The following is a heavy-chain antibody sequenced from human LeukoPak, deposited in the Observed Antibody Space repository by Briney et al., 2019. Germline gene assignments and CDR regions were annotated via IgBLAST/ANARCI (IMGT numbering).Heavy chain of an antibody. Sequence: PGRSLRLSCAASGFTFSSYSMNWVRQAPGKGLEWVSSISSSSTYIYYADSVKGRFTISRDNAENSLYLQMNSLRDEDTAVYYCARGGHYDILTAVVYWGQGTLVTVSS. D-gene: IGHD3-9*01. V-gene: IGHV3-21*01. CDR3: ARGGHYDILTAVVY. J-gene: IGHJ4*02. CDR2: ISSSSTYI. CDR1: GFTFSSYS.